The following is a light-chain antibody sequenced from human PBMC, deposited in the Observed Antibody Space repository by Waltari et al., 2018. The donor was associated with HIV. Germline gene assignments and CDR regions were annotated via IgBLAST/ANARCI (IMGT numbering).Light chain of an antibody. CDR2: GNY. V-gene: IGLV1-44*01. CDR1: TSNIGIKT. CDR3: ASWDASLNGWV. J-gene: IGLJ3*02. Sequence: QSVVTQPPSVSGTPGQTVTISCSGSTSNIGIKTVNWYQHPPGTAPKRLIYGNYQRPSGVPDRCAASKSGTSASLAISGLQSEDEADYYCASWDASLNGWVFGGGTKLTVL.